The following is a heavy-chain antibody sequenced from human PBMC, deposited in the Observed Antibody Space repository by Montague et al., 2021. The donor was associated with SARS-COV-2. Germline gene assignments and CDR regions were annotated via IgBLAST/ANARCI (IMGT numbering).Heavy chain of an antibody. D-gene: IGHD1-26*01. CDR2: IYWDDDK. J-gene: IGHJ3*02. V-gene: IGHV2-5*02. CDR3: AHRWGLLLSDAFDI. CDR1: GFSLSTSGVG. Sequence: VKPTQTLTLTCTFSGFSLSTSGVGVGWIRQPPGKALEWLALIYWDDDKRYSPSLKSRLTITKDTSKNQVVLTMTNMDPVDTATYYCAHRWGLLLSDAFDIWGQGTMVTVSS.